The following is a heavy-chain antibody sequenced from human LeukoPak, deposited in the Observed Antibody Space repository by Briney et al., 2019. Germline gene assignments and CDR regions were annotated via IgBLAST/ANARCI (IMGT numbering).Heavy chain of an antibody. J-gene: IGHJ4*02. CDR1: GGSLSGYY. CDR3: ASRPRGSFVY. CDR2: IHHSGTT. V-gene: IGHV4-34*01. Sequence: PSHTLSLTCALYGGSLSGYYWSWIRQPPGKGMEWIGEIHHSGTTNYHPSLKSRVTLSVDTSKNQFSLKLSSVPPAPTPVTYCASRPRGSFVYWGQGALGTVCS.